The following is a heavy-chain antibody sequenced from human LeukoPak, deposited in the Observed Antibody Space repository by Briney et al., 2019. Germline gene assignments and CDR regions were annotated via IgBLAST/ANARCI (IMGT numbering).Heavy chain of an antibody. Sequence: KARESLRLSCAASGFTFSNAWMSWVRQAPGKGLEWVGRTKTITAGGLTDYAAPVKGRFSISRDDSKNTLYLQMNSLKTEDTAVYYCTTDYDYVWGSNGLDYFDYWGQGTLDTVPS. CDR2: TKTITAGGLT. J-gene: IGHJ4*02. V-gene: IGHV3-15*01. CDR3: TTDYDYVWGSNGLDYFDY. D-gene: IGHD3-16*01. CDR1: GFTFSNAW.